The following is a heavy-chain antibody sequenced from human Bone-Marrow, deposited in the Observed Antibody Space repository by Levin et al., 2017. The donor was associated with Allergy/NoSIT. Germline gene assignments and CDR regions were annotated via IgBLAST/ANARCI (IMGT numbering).Heavy chain of an antibody. CDR2: IRSNTNNYAT. Sequence: GESLKISCAASGFTFSGSGIHWVRQASGKGLEWVGRIRSNTNNYATAYAASVKGRFTVSRDDSKSTAYLQMNGLKTEDTAVYYCTTLKEWEPRGFDSWGQGTLVTVSS. CDR1: GFTFSGSG. D-gene: IGHD1-14*01. CDR3: TTLKEWEPRGFDS. J-gene: IGHJ4*02. V-gene: IGHV3-73*01.